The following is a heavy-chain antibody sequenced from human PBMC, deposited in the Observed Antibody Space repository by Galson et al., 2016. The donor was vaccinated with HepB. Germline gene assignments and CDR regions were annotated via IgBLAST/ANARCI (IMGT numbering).Heavy chain of an antibody. Sequence: SLRLSCATSGFTFSSVWMSWVRQAPGKGLEWVANIKPDGSEKYYVDSLKGRFTISRDNAKNSLYLQMNSLSAEDTAVYYCALYYYDSSGFVEYFQHWGQGTRVTVSS. J-gene: IGHJ1*01. CDR3: ALYYYDSSGFVEYFQH. D-gene: IGHD3-22*01. CDR1: GFTFSSVW. CDR2: IKPDGSEK. V-gene: IGHV3-7*03.